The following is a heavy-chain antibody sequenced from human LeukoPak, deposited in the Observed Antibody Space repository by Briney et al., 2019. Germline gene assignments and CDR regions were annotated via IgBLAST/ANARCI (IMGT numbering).Heavy chain of an antibody. CDR2: ITSSGDSI. V-gene: IGHV3-11*01. Sequence: GGSLRLSCVGSGFIFGDFYMNWIRQAPGKGLEWISFITSSGDSIYYTDSVKGRFTDFRDNAKNSLYLEMKSLRAEDTAVYFCARDPEYSDRWGQGTLVTVSS. J-gene: IGHJ4*02. D-gene: IGHD4-17*01. CDR3: ARDPEYSDR. CDR1: GFIFGDFY.